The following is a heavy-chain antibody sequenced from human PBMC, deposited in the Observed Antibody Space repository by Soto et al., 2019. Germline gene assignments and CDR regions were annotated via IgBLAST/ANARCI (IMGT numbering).Heavy chain of an antibody. V-gene: IGHV5-51*01. CDR1: GYSFTSYW. Sequence: PGESLKISCKGSGYSFTSYWIGWVRQMPGKGLEWMEIIYPGDSDTRYSPSFQGQVTISADKSISTAYLQWSSLKASDTAMYYCARAVLSGYSSGWYGMVSYYYGMDVWGQGTTVTVSS. J-gene: IGHJ6*02. D-gene: IGHD6-19*01. CDR2: IYPGDSDT. CDR3: ARAVLSGYSSGWYGMVSYYYGMDV.